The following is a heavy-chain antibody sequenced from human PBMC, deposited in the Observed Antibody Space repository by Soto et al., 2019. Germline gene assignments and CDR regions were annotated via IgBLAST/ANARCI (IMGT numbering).Heavy chain of an antibody. D-gene: IGHD3-22*01. J-gene: IGHJ6*02. CDR1: GGSISSGGYY. CDR2: IYYSGST. Sequence: QVQLQESGPGLVKPSQTLSLTCTVSGGSISSGGYYWSWIRQHPGKGLEWIGYIYYSGSTYYNPSLKSRVTISVDTSKNQFSLKLSSVTAADTAVYYCAREALPPDDSSGYYWHYGMDVWGQGTTVTVSS. CDR3: AREALPPDDSSGYYWHYGMDV. V-gene: IGHV4-31*03.